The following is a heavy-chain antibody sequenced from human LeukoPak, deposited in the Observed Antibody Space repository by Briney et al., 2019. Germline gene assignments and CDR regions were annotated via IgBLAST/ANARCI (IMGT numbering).Heavy chain of an antibody. D-gene: IGHD6-6*01. CDR3: ARGAAPYYSYYMEV. CDR1: EFTFSNYS. V-gene: IGHV3-48*01. J-gene: IGHJ6*03. CDR2: ISSSSRTI. Sequence: PGGSLGLSCAASEFTFSNYSMNWVRQAPGKGLEWVSYISSSSRTIYYADSVKGRFTISRDNAKTSLELQMNSLRAEDTAVYCCARGAAPYYSYYMEVWGKGTTVTVSS.